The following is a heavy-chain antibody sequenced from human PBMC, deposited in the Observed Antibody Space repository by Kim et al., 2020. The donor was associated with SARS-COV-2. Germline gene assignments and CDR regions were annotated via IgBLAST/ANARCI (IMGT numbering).Heavy chain of an antibody. J-gene: IGHJ4*02. CDR2: ISWDGGST. D-gene: IGHD3-10*01. CDR1: GFTFDDYA. Sequence: GGSLRLSCAASGFTFDDYAMHWVRQAPGKGLEWVSLISWDGGSTYYADSVKGRFTISRDNSKNSLYLQMNSLRAEDTALYYCAKAGGDTMVRGVIFPTVYYFDYWGQGTLVTVSS. V-gene: IGHV3-43D*03. CDR3: AKAGGDTMVRGVIFPTVYYFDY.